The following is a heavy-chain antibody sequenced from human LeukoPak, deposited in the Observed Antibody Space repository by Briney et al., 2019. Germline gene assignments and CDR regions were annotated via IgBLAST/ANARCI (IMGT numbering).Heavy chain of an antibody. J-gene: IGHJ5*02. CDR3: ARGVSSYDSSGYFFWFDP. V-gene: IGHV4-34*01. CDR2: VNHSGST. Sequence: SETLSLTYAVYGGSFSGYYWSWIRQPPGKGLEWIGEVNHSGSTNYNPSLKSRVTISVDTSKNQFSLKLSSVTAADTAVYYCARGVSSYDSSGYFFWFDPWGQGTLVTVSS. D-gene: IGHD3-22*01. CDR1: GGSFSGYY.